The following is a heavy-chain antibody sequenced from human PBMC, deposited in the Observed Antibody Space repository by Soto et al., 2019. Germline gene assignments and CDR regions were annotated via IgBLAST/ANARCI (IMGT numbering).Heavy chain of an antibody. CDR3: ARDFNYHSSSWPYYFDY. CDR1: GFTFSSYS. D-gene: IGHD6-13*01. J-gene: IGHJ4*02. V-gene: IGHV3-48*01. CDR2: ISSSSSTI. Sequence: PGGSLRLSCAASGFTFSSYSMNWVRQATGKGLEWVSYISSSSSTIYYADSVKGRFTISRDNAKNSLYLQMNSLRAEDTAVYYCARDFNYHSSSWPYYFDYWGQGTLVTVSS.